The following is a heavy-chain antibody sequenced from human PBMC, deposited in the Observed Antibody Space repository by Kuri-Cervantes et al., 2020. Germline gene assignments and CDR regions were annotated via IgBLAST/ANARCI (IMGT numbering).Heavy chain of an antibody. V-gene: IGHV4-61*08. D-gene: IGHD3-10*01. J-gene: IGHJ6*04. CDR3: ARDRPPYYGPGNYADV. Sequence: SETLSLTCTVSGDSVNSGDFYWRWIRQPPGKGLEWIGSIYYSGATNYNPSLKSRVTISMDTSRNQFSLKLSSVTAADTAVYYCARDRPPYYGPGNYADVWGKGTTVTVSS. CDR2: IYYSGAT. CDR1: GDSVNSGDFY.